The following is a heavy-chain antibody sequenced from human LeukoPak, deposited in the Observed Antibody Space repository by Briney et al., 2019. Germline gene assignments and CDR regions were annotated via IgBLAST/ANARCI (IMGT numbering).Heavy chain of an antibody. CDR1: EHIFTIYH. D-gene: IGHD2-21*02. J-gene: IGHJ5*02. CDR2: INPDTGVT. V-gene: IGHV1-2*02. Sequence: ASVKVSCKTSEHIFTIYHIHWVRQAPGQGLEWMAWINPDTGVTKYAQDLQGRVTVARDTSLTTTYMELSTLTSDDTAVYYCAMVTSGNWWFDPWGPGTLVTVSS. CDR3: AMVTSGNWWFDP.